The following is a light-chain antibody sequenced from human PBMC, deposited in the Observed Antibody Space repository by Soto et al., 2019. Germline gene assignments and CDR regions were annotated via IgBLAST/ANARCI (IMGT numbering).Light chain of an antibody. Sequence: IQRTQSPSSLSASVGDRVTIACRASENINSRLAWYQQKPGKAPQLLIYKASTLRGGVPSRFSGSGSGTEFTLTISSLQPDDFTTYYCQQYNSYWTFGQGTKVDIK. J-gene: IGKJ1*01. CDR2: KAS. CDR1: ENINSR. V-gene: IGKV1-5*03. CDR3: QQYNSYWT.